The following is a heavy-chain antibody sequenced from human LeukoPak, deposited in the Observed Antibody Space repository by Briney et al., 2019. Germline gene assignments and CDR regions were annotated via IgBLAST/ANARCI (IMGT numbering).Heavy chain of an antibody. CDR2: IYPGDSDT. CDR3: AIRTRRDGYTYFDH. J-gene: IGHJ4*02. Sequence: GESLKISCKGSGYSFTSYWVGWVRQMPGKGLEWMGIIYPGDSDTRYSPSFQGQVTISVDKSNSTAYLQWSSLKASDTAMYYCAIRTRRDGYTYFDHWGRGTLVTVSS. CDR1: GYSFTSYW. D-gene: IGHD5-24*01. V-gene: IGHV5-51*01.